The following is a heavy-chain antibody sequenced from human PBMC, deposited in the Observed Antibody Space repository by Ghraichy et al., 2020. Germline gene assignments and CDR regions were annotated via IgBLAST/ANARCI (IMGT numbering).Heavy chain of an antibody. CDR3: ARVPGGYDSHLGYYYYGMDV. J-gene: IGHJ6*02. CDR1: GDSVSSNSAA. V-gene: IGHV6-1*01. D-gene: IGHD5-12*01. CDR2: TYYRSKWYN. Sequence: SQTLSLTCAISGDSVSSNSAAWNWIRQSPSRGLEWLGRTYYRSKWYNDYAVSVKSRITINPDTSKNQFSLQLNSVTPEDTAVYYCARVPGGYDSHLGYYYYGMDVWGQGTTVTVSS.